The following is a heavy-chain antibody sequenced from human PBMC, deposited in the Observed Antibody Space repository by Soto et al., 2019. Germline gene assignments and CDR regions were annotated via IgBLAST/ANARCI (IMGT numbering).Heavy chain of an antibody. D-gene: IGHD4-4*01. J-gene: IGHJ4*02. CDR3: ATGPTMTTVPNFDY. CDR1: GYTLTELS. CDR2: FDPEDGGT. Sequence: ASVKVSCKVSGYTLTELSMHWVRQAPGKGLEWMGGFDPEDGGTIYAQKFQGRVTMTEDTSTDTAYMELSSLRSEDTAVYYCATGPTMTTVPNFDYWGQGTLVTVSS. V-gene: IGHV1-24*01.